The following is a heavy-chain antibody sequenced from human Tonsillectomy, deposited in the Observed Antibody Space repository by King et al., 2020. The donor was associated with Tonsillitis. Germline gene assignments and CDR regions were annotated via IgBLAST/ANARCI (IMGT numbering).Heavy chain of an antibody. D-gene: IGHD1-26*01. J-gene: IGHJ3*02. V-gene: IGHV3-72*01. CDR3: ARDRRYHAFDI. CDR1: GFTFSDHY. Sequence: VQLVESGGDLVQPGGSLRLSCAASGFTFSDHYMDWVRQAPGKGLEWVGRTRNKANSYSTEYAASVKDRFTIPRDDSKNSLYLQMNSLKTEDTAVYYCARDRRYHAFDIWGQGTMVTVSS. CDR2: TRNKANSYST.